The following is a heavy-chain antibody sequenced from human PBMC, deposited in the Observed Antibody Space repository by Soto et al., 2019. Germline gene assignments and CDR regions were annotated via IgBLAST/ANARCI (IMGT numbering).Heavy chain of an antibody. J-gene: IGHJ4*02. CDR3: ARGEKYSYGSFFDY. Sequence: PSETLSLTCTVSGGSITSYYWSWIRQPPGKGLEWIGYIYYSGSTNYNPSLKSRVTISVDTSKNQVSLKLSSVTAADTAVYYCARGEKYSYGSFFDYWGQGTLVTVSS. CDR1: GGSITSYY. D-gene: IGHD5-18*01. V-gene: IGHV4-59*01. CDR2: IYYSGST.